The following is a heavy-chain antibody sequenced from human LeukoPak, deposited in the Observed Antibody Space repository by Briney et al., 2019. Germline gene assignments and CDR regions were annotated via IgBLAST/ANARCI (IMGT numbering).Heavy chain of an antibody. CDR3: ARSPTKRVPEDY. CDR2: INHSGST. CDR1: GGSFSDYY. D-gene: IGHD2-2*01. Sequence: PSETLSLTCAVYGGSFSDYYWSWIRQPPGKGLEWIGEINHSGSTTYNPSLKSRVTISVDTSKNQFSLKLSSVTAADTAVYYCARSPTKRVPEDYWGQGTLVTVSS. J-gene: IGHJ4*02. V-gene: IGHV4-34*01.